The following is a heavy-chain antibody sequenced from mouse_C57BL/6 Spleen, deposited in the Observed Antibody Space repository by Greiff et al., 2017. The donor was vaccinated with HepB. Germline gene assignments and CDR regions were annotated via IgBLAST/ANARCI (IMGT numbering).Heavy chain of an antibody. CDR2: IDPSDSYT. J-gene: IGHJ3*01. CDR3: TRSGITTVVESWFAY. Sequence: VQLQQSGAELVRPGTSVKLSCKASGYTFTSYWMHWVKQRPGQGLEWIGVIDPSDSYTNYNQKFKGKATLTVDTSSSTAYMQLSSLTSEDSAVYYCTRSGITTVVESWFAYWGQGTLVTVSA. V-gene: IGHV1-59*01. CDR1: GYTFTSYW. D-gene: IGHD1-1*01.